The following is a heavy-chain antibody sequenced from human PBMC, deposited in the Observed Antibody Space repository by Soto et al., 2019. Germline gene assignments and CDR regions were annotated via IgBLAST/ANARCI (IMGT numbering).Heavy chain of an antibody. CDR3: ARHHGPTTSENWFDP. D-gene: IGHD5-12*01. V-gene: IGHV3-23*01. Sequence: GGSLRLSCAASGFTFSNYGMTWVRQAPGKGLEWVSGISGRGDKTNYADSVKGRFTISRDNSKNTLYVQMNSLRADDTAVYYCARHHGPTTSENWFDPWGQGTLVTVSS. CDR2: ISGRGDKT. J-gene: IGHJ5*02. CDR1: GFTFSNYG.